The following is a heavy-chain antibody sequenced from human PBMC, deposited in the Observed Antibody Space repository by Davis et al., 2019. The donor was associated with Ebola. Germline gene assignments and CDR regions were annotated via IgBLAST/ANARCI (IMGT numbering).Heavy chain of an antibody. CDR1: GFTFSSYG. CDR3: ASHRSYYYYGMDV. D-gene: IGHD3-10*01. J-gene: IGHJ6*02. V-gene: IGHV3-30*03. CDR2: ISYDGSNK. Sequence: GESLKISCAASGFTFSSYGMHWVRQAPGKGLEWVAVISYDGSNKYYADSVKGRFTISRDNSKNTLYLQMNSLRAEDTAVYYCASHRSYYYYGMDVWGQGTTVTVSS.